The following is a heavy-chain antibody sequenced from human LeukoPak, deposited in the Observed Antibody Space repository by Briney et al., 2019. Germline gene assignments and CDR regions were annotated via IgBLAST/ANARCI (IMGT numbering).Heavy chain of an antibody. CDR1: GFSGPSSA. Sequence: GGSLTLSCTASGFSGPSSAMAWVRQAPGKGLEWVSHIGVGASNKYYADSVKGRFTISRDYSRKTVYLQMNSLRAEDTAVYYCAQSYDSGGYPLGDSWGQGTLVTVSS. V-gene: IGHV3-23*01. J-gene: IGHJ4*02. CDR2: IGVGASNK. CDR3: AQSYDSGGYPLGDS. D-gene: IGHD3-22*01.